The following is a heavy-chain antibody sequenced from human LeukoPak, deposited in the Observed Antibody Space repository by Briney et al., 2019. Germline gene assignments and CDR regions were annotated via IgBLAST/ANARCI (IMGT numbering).Heavy chain of an antibody. Sequence: TGGSLRLSCAASGFTFSSYSMNWVRQAPGKGLEWVPSISSSSSYIYYADSVKGRFTISRDNAKNSLYLQMNSLRAEDTAVYYCASPSCSGGSCYMGSFDYWGQGTLVTVSS. CDR2: ISSSSSYI. V-gene: IGHV3-21*01. D-gene: IGHD2-15*01. CDR3: ASPSCSGGSCYMGSFDY. CDR1: GFTFSSYS. J-gene: IGHJ4*02.